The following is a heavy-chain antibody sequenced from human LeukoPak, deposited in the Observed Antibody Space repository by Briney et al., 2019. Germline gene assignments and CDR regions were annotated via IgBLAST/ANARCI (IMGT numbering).Heavy chain of an antibody. D-gene: IGHD1-7*01. V-gene: IGHV3-23*01. Sequence: PGGSLRLSCAASGFTFSSYAMSWVRQAPGKGLEWVSAISGSGGSTYYADSVKGRFTISRDNSKNTLYLQMNSLRAEDTAVYYCSKDHHNLNYHWFDPWGQGTLVTVSS. J-gene: IGHJ5*02. CDR1: GFTFSSYA. CDR2: ISGSGGST. CDR3: SKDHHNLNYHWFDP.